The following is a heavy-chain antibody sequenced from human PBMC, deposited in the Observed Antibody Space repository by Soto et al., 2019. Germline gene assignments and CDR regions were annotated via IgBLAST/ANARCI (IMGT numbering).Heavy chain of an antibody. V-gene: IGHV1-18*01. Sequence: ASVKVSCKASGYTFTSYGISWVRQAPGQGLEWMGWISAYNGNTNYAQKLQGRVTMTTDTSTSTAYMELRSLRSDDTAVYYCVRVDCSSTSCQTYYCYYYMDVWGKGTTVTVSS. CDR2: ISAYNGNT. CDR3: VRVDCSSTSCQTYYCYYYMDV. CDR1: GYTFTSYG. D-gene: IGHD2-2*01. J-gene: IGHJ6*03.